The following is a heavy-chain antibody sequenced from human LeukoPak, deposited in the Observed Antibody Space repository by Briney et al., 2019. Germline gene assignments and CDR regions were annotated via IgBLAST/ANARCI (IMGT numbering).Heavy chain of an antibody. CDR2: IYYSGST. D-gene: IGHD3-22*01. CDR3: ARGGGVTYYDSTGYLWYFDY. V-gene: IGHV4-59*01. CDR1: GFTFKTYN. J-gene: IGHJ4*02. Sequence: GSLRLSCATSGFTFKTYNMNWVRQPPGKGLEWIGYIYYSGSTKFNPSLKSRVTISVDTSKNQFSLKLSSVTAADTAVYYCARGGGVTYYDSTGYLWYFDYGGQGTRVIVSS.